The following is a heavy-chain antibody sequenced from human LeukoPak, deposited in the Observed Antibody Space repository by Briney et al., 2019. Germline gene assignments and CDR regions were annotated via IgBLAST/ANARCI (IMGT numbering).Heavy chain of an antibody. CDR3: ARESPNYYDSSGYYLGAFDI. Sequence: SETLSLTCAVYGGSISSYYWSWIRQPAGKGLEWIGRIYTSGSTNYNPSLKSRVTMSVDTSKNQFSLKLSSVTAADTAVYYCARESPNYYDSSGYYLGAFDIWGQGTMATVSS. CDR2: IYTSGST. J-gene: IGHJ3*02. D-gene: IGHD3-22*01. CDR1: GGSISSYY. V-gene: IGHV4-4*07.